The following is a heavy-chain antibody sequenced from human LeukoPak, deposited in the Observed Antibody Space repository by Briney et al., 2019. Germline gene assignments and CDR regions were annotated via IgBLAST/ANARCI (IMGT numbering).Heavy chain of an antibody. V-gene: IGHV3-48*01. CDR1: GFTFSNYW. CDR3: ARDRGGADDFWSGYYTGYFDY. CDR2: ISSSSSSI. J-gene: IGHJ4*02. D-gene: IGHD3-3*01. Sequence: GGSLRLSCAASGFTFSNYWMSWVRQAPGKGLEWVSYISSSSSSIYYVDSVKGRFTISRDNAKNSLYLQMNSLRAEDTAVYYCARDRGGADDFWSGYYTGYFDYWGQGALVTVSS.